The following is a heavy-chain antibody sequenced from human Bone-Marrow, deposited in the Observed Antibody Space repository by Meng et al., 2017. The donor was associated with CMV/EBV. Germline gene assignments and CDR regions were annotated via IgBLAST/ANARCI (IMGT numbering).Heavy chain of an antibody. CDR3: ARLESLRSVRDRGFDP. CDR1: GVSMNYLY. D-gene: IGHD1-14*01. V-gene: IGHV4-59*01. Sequence: ETLSLTCNVSGVSMNYLYWTWIRQPPGKGLEWIGYIYYPGSTNYNPSLKSRVTISIDTSKNQFSLRLTSVTAADTAVYYCARLESLRSVRDRGFDPWGQGTLVTVSS. CDR2: IYYPGST. J-gene: IGHJ5*02.